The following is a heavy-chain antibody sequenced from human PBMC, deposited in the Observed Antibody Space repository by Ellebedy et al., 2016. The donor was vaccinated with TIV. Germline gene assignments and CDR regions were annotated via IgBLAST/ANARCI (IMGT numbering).Heavy chain of an antibody. J-gene: IGHJ3*02. CDR1: GFTFSSYA. V-gene: IGHV3-23*01. D-gene: IGHD3-3*02. Sequence: GGSLRLSXEASGFTFSSYAMSWLRQAPGKGLEWVSVFGGRSTTTYYADSVKDRFTISRDNSKNTLFLQMNSLRGDDTARYYCAKISPTHRGAFDIWGQGTMVTVSS. CDR2: FGGRSTTT. CDR3: AKISPTHRGAFDI.